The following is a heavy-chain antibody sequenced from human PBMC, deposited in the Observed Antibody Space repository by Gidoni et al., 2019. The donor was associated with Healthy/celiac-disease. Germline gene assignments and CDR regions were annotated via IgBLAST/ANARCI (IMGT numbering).Heavy chain of an antibody. CDR3: ARDWRGGSSPPFDY. CDR1: RFTFSSYS. CDR2: ISSSSSYI. Sequence: EVQLVESGGGLVKPGGSLRLSCAASRFTFSSYSMNWVRQAPGKGLEWVSSISSSSSYIYYADSVKGRFTITRDNAKNSLYLQMNSLRAEDTAVYYCARDWRGGSSPPFDYWGQGTLVTVSS. J-gene: IGHJ4*02. D-gene: IGHD6-6*01. V-gene: IGHV3-21*01.